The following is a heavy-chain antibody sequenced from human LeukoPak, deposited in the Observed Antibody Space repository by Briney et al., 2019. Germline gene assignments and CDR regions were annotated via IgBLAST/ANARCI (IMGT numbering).Heavy chain of an antibody. CDR1: GFTFSSYW. Sequence: PGGSLRLSCAASGFTFSSYWMHWVRQVPGKGLVWVSRINRDGSNTRYADSVKGRFTISRDNAKNTLYLQMNSLRAEDTAVYYCARDLELVYYDSSGYDYWGQGTLVIVSS. D-gene: IGHD3-22*01. J-gene: IGHJ4*02. CDR2: INRDGSNT. V-gene: IGHV3-74*01. CDR3: ARDLELVYYDSSGYDY.